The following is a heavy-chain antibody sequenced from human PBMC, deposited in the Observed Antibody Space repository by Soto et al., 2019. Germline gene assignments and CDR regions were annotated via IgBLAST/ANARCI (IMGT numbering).Heavy chain of an antibody. D-gene: IGHD3-10*01. Sequence: PSETLSLTCTVSGGSVSSGSYYWSWIRQPPGKRLEWIGYIFYSGSTNYNPSLKSRVIISVDTSKNQFSLKLSSVTAADTAVYYCARDRGDYLYYYYGMDVWGQGTTVTVS. CDR3: ARDRGDYLYYYYGMDV. J-gene: IGHJ6*02. CDR1: GGSVSSGSYY. CDR2: IFYSGST. V-gene: IGHV4-61*01.